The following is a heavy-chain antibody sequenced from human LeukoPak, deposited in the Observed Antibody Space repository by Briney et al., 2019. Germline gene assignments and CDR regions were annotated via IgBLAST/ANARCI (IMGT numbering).Heavy chain of an antibody. CDR2: IWYDGSNK. V-gene: IGHV3-33*01. CDR3: ARQLWFGGKNWFDP. CDR1: GFTFSSYV. D-gene: IGHD3-10*01. J-gene: IGHJ5*02. Sequence: PGRSLRLSCAASGFTFSSYVMHWVRQAPGKGLEWVAVIWYDGSNKYYADSVKGRFTISRDNSKNTLYLQMNSLRAEDTAVYYCARQLWFGGKNWFDPWGQGTLVTVSS.